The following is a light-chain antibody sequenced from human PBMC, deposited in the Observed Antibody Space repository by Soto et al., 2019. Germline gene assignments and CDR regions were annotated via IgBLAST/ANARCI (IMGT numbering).Light chain of an antibody. V-gene: IGKV3-20*01. CDR2: GAS. CDR3: QQYDSSRT. Sequence: EIVLTQSPGTLSLSPGERATLSCRASQSVGSSLSWYQQKPGQAPRLLIYGASSRATGIPDRFSGSGSGTDFTLTISRLEPEDFAVYYCQQYDSSRTFGQGTKVDIK. CDR1: QSVGSS. J-gene: IGKJ1*01.